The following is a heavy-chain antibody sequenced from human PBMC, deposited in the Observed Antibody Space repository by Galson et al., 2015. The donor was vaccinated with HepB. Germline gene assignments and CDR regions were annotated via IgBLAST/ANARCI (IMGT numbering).Heavy chain of an antibody. CDR3: AKRGVPTAQYYMDV. J-gene: IGHJ6*03. CDR1: GFTFSNYG. V-gene: IGHV3-23*01. Sequence: SLRLSCAASGFTFSNYGMSWVRQGPGKGLEWVSGITTSGGSKYSADSVKGRFTISRDNSKNTLYLQMNSLRAEDTAGYYCAKRGVPTAQYYMDVWGKGTTVIVSS. D-gene: IGHD4/OR15-4a*01. CDR2: ITTSGGSK.